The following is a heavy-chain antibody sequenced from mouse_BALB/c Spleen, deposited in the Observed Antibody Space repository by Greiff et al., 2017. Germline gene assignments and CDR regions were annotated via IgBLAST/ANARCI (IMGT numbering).Heavy chain of an antibody. V-gene: IGHV1-4*01. D-gene: IGHD2-4*01. J-gene: IGHJ2*01. CDR1: GYTFTSYT. CDR3: ARAINYDYADY. Sequence: VQLVESGAELARPGASVKMSCKASGYTFTSYTMHWVKQRPGQGLEWIGYINPSSGYTNYNQKFKDKATLTADKSSSTAYMQLSSLTSEDSAVYYCARAINYDYADYWGQGTTLTVSS. CDR2: INPSSGYT.